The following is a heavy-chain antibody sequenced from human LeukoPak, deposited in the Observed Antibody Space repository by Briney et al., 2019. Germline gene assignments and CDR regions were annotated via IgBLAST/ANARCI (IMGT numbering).Heavy chain of an antibody. V-gene: IGHV3-23*01. CDR2: ISGSGGST. Sequence: GGSLRLSCAASGFTFNNYAMNWVRQAPGKGLEWVSAISGSGGSTYYADSVKGRFTISRDNSKNTLYLQMNSLRAEDTAVYYCAKDLYSSSWLFDYWGQGTLVTVSS. D-gene: IGHD6-13*01. J-gene: IGHJ4*02. CDR1: GFTFNNYA. CDR3: AKDLYSSSWLFDY.